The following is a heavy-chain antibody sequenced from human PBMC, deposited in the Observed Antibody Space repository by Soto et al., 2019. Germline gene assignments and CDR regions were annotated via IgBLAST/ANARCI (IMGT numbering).Heavy chain of an antibody. CDR3: AREGTMAPAYCYGMDV. D-gene: IGHD2-8*01. Sequence: QVQLVESGGGVVQPGRSLRLSCAASGFTFSSYGMHWVRQAPGKGLEWVAVIWYDGSNKYYADSVKGRFTISRDNSKNTLYLQLNSLRADNTAVYYCAREGTMAPAYCYGMDVWGQVTTVAVSS. CDR2: IWYDGSNK. J-gene: IGHJ6*02. CDR1: GFTFSSYG. V-gene: IGHV3-33*01.